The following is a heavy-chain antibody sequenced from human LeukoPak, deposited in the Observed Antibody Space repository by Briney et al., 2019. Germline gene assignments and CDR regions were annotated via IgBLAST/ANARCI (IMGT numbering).Heavy chain of an antibody. D-gene: IGHD3-22*01. Sequence: GGSLRLSCAASGFTFSSYSMNWVRQAPGKGLEWVSSISSSSSYIYYADSVKGRFTISRDNAKNSLYLQMNSLRAEDTAVYYCASQSPYDSSGVVDYWGQGTLVTVSS. CDR3: ASQSPYDSSGVVDY. CDR2: ISSSSSYI. V-gene: IGHV3-21*01. J-gene: IGHJ4*02. CDR1: GFTFSSYS.